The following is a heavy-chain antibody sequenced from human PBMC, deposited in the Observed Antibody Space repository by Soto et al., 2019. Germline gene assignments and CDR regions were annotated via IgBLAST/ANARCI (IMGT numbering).Heavy chain of an antibody. V-gene: IGHV1-69*13. CDR1: GGTFSSYA. CDR3: ARGGEYSSSPFPYNWFDP. D-gene: IGHD6-13*01. Sequence: SVKVSCKASGGTFSSYAISWVRQAPGQGLEWMGGIIPIFGTANYAQKFQGRVTITADESTSTAYMELSSLRSEDTAVYYCARGGEYSSSPFPYNWFDPWGQGALVTVSS. CDR2: IIPIFGTA. J-gene: IGHJ5*02.